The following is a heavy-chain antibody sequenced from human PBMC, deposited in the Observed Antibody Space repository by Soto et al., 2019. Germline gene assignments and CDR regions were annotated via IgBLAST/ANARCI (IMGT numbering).Heavy chain of an antibody. J-gene: IGHJ6*02. V-gene: IGHV2-26*01. Sequence: QVALKESGPVLAKPTETLTLTCTVSGFSLSKVRMGVSWICQPPGRALEWLAHISSNDEKSYSTSLQSRFTNSKHTSKCQVVPTMTNMDPVDTAAYYCARVEIRAYAMDFWGQGTTVTFSS. D-gene: IGHD3-10*01. CDR3: ARVEIRAYAMDF. CDR2: ISSNDEK. CDR1: GFSLSKVRMG.